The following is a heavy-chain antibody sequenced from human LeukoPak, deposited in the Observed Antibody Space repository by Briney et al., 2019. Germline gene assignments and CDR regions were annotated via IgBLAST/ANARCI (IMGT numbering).Heavy chain of an antibody. D-gene: IGHD1-26*01. V-gene: IGHV3-23*01. CDR2: ISGSGGST. CDR1: GFTFSSYA. J-gene: IGHJ4*02. Sequence: GGSLRLSCAASGFTFSSYAMSWVRQAPGKGLEWVSAISGSGGSTYYADSVKGRFTVSRDNSKNTLYLQMNSLRAEDTAVYYCAKDHFSGSYYYADYWGQGTLVTVSS. CDR3: AKDHFSGSYYYADY.